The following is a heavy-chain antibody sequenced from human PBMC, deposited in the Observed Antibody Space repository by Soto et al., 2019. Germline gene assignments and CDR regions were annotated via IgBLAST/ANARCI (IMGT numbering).Heavy chain of an antibody. D-gene: IGHD2-15*01. J-gene: IGHJ6*03. Sequence: PGGSLRLSCAASGFTFSDYYMSWIRQAPGKGLEWVSYISSSGSTIYYADSVKCRFTISRDNAKNSLYLQMNSLRAEDTAVYYCARLQRWYAHKRGLSYYYYYMDVWGKGTTVTVSS. CDR3: ARLQRWYAHKRGLSYYYYYMDV. CDR1: GFTFSDYY. CDR2: ISSSGSTI. V-gene: IGHV3-11*01.